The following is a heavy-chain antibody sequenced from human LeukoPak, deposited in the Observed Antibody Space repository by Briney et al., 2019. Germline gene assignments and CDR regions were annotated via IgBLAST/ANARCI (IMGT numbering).Heavy chain of an antibody. J-gene: IGHJ4*02. CDR1: GGSISSYY. Sequence: SETLSLTCTVSGGSISSYYWSWIRQPPGKGLEWIGEIYHSGSTNYNPSLKSRVTMSVDKSKNHFSLILSSVTAADTAVYYCASLSPDTIMAHFDYWGQGTLVTVSS. V-gene: IGHV4-59*12. D-gene: IGHD5-18*01. CDR3: ASLSPDTIMAHFDY. CDR2: IYHSGST.